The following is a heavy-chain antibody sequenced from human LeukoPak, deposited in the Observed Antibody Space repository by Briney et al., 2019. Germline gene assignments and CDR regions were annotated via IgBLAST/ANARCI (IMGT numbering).Heavy chain of an antibody. V-gene: IGHV3-23*01. CDR2: ISGSGGST. CDR1: GFTVSSNY. D-gene: IGHD4-23*01. CDR3: AKDRVKSFDP. J-gene: IGHJ5*02. Sequence: GGSLRLSCAAFGFTVSSNYMSWVRQAPGKGLEWVSAISGSGGSTYYADSVKGRFTISRDNSKNTLFLQMNSLRAEDTAVFYCAKDRVKSFDPWGQGTLVTVSS.